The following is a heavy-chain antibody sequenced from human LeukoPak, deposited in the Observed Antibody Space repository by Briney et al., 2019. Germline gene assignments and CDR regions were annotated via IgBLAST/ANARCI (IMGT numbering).Heavy chain of an antibody. D-gene: IGHD3-22*01. V-gene: IGHV3-21*01. J-gene: IGHJ4*02. CDR1: GFTFSSYS. Sequence: GGSLRLSCAASGFTFSSYSMDWVRQAPGKGLEWVSSISSSSSYIYYADSVKGRFTISRDNAKNSLYLQMNSLRAEDTAVYYCARAPYYYDSGTIDYWGQGTLVTVSS. CDR3: ARAPYYYDSGTIDY. CDR2: ISSSSSYI.